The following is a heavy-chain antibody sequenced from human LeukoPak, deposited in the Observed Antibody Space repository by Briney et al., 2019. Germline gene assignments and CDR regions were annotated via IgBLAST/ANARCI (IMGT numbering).Heavy chain of an antibody. Sequence: GGSLRLSCAASGLTFSSYWMSWVRQAPGKGLEWVANIKPDGSEKYFMDSLKGRFTISRDNAKNALYLEMNSLRAEDTAEYFCARERMYSGSGSPVPYYDYWGQGTLVTVSS. D-gene: IGHD3-10*01. J-gene: IGHJ4*02. V-gene: IGHV3-7*01. CDR2: IKPDGSEK. CDR1: GLTFSSYW. CDR3: ARERMYSGSGSPVPYYDY.